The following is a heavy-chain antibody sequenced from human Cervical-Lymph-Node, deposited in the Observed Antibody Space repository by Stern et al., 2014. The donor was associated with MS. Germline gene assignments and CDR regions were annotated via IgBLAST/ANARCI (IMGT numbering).Heavy chain of an antibody. J-gene: IGHJ4*02. CDR1: GGSISSGEYY. D-gene: IGHD5-24*01. CDR2: IHYSATT. V-gene: IGHV4-30-4*01. Sequence: VQLVESGPGLVKPSKTLSLTCAVSGGSISSGEYYWSWIRQSPGKGLEWIGYIHYSATTYYNPSLKSRVSMSVETSKNQFSLKLSSVTAADTAVYYCSRDADAYSLVFGYWGRGTLVTVSS. CDR3: SRDADAYSLVFGY.